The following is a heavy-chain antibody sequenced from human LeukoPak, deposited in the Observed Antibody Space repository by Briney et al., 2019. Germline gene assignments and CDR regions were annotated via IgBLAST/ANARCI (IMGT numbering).Heavy chain of an antibody. V-gene: IGHV3-30-3*01. CDR2: ISDDGYNK. CDR1: GFTFNTYA. CDR3: AREFGQYYG. Sequence: PGGSLRLSCAASGFTFNTYAMHWVRQAPGKGLEWVAVISDDGYNKYYADSVKGRFTISRDNSKNTLYLQMNSLRAEDTAVYYCAREFGQYYGWGQGTLLTVSS. J-gene: IGHJ4*02. D-gene: IGHD2/OR15-2a*01.